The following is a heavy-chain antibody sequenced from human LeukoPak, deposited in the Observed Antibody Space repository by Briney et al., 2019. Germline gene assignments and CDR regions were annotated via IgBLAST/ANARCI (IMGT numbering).Heavy chain of an antibody. CDR3: ARRGYYDSSGYYNFDY. CDR2: IYPGDSDT. V-gene: IGHV5-51*01. CDR1: GYSFTNYW. Sequence: GESLKISCEGSGYSFTNYWIAWVRPMPGKGLEWMGIIYPGDSDTRYSPSFQGQVTISADKSISTAYLQWSSLKASDTAMYYCARRGYYDSSGYYNFDYWGQGTLVTVSS. J-gene: IGHJ4*02. D-gene: IGHD3-22*01.